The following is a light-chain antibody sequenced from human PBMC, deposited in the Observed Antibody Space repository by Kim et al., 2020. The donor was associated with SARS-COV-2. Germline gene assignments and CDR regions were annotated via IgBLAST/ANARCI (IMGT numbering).Light chain of an antibody. V-gene: IGLV1-51*01. CDR1: SSNIGNKY. Sequence: GQKVTSSCSGSSSNIGNKYVSWYQQLPGTAPKLLIYDNNKRPSGIPDRFSGSKSGTSATLGITGLQTGDEADYYCGTWDSSLSAGVFGTGTKVTVL. CDR2: DNN. J-gene: IGLJ1*01. CDR3: GTWDSSLSAGV.